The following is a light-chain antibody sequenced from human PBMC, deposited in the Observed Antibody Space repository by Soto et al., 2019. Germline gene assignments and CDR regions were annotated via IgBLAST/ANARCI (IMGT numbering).Light chain of an antibody. V-gene: IGKV1-9*01. CDR1: QGIAIS. Sequence: DIQMTQSPSYRSASLGERVTITCLASQGIAISLSWYQQKPGKAPNLLIYAASTLTSGVPSRFSGSGSGTDFTLTISSLQPEDFASYYCQQHGSSPVTFGRGTQLDIK. J-gene: IGKJ5*01. CDR2: AAS. CDR3: QQHGSSPVT.